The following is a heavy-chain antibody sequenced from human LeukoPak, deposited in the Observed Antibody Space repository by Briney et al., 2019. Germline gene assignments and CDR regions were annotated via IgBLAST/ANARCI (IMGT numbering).Heavy chain of an antibody. Sequence: ASVKVSCKASGYTFIDYYMHWVRQAPGQELEWMGWINPNSGDTNYAQKFQGRVTMTRDTSISTAYMELSRLRSDDTAVYYCARGFPYYYYYMDVWGKGTTVIISS. CDR3: ARGFPYYYYYMDV. J-gene: IGHJ6*03. CDR2: INPNSGDT. CDR1: GYTFIDYY. V-gene: IGHV1-2*02. D-gene: IGHD3-10*01.